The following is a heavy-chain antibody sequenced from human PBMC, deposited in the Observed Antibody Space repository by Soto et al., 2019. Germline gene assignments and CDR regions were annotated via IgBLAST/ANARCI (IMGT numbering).Heavy chain of an antibody. D-gene: IGHD6-19*01. V-gene: IGHV3-30*03. CDR2: VSHDGRKT. CDR3: ATGVRQWLVTSDLNY. Sequence: VQLVESGGRVVQPGRSLRLSCAASGFPFSDYALNWVRQAPGKGLEWVAVVSHDGRKTHSADSVKGRFTISRDSSKKTGSLEMTSLRAEDRAVYSCATGVRQWLVTSDLNYWGQGALVTVSS. CDR1: GFPFSDYA. J-gene: IGHJ4*02.